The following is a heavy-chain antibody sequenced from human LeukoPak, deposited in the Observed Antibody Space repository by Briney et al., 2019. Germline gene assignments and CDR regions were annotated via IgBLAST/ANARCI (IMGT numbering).Heavy chain of an antibody. Sequence: GGSLRLSCAASGFTFSSSAMSWVRQAPGKGLEWVSSISGSGSGGSTYYADSVKGRFTISRDNSKNTLYLQMNSLIAEDTAVYYCAKSGYNRFDYWGQGTRVTVSS. D-gene: IGHD5-24*01. CDR1: GFTFSSSA. V-gene: IGHV3-23*01. CDR2: ISGSGSGGST. J-gene: IGHJ4*02. CDR3: AKSGYNRFDY.